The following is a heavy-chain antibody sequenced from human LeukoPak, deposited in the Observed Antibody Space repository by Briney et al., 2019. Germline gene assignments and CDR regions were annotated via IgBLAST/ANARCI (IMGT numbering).Heavy chain of an antibody. CDR2: INHSGST. J-gene: IGHJ6*03. CDR3: ARERHLLDGSGSYYNVRRYYTDV. CDR1: GGSFSGYF. D-gene: IGHD3-10*01. V-gene: IGHV4-34*01. Sequence: SETLSLTCAVYGGSFSGYFWSWIRQPPGKGLEWIGEINHSGSTNYNPSLKSRVTISVDTSKNQFSLKLSSVTAADTAVYYCARERHLLDGSGSYYNVRRYYTDVWGKGTTVTVSS.